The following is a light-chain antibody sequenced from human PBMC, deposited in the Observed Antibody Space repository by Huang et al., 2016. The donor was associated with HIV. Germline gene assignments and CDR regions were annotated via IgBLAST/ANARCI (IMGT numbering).Light chain of an antibody. CDR2: VAS. CDR1: QGIGTY. J-gene: IGKJ2*01. Sequence: IQLTQSPSSLSASVGDRVTITCRDSQGIGTYLAWYQQKPGKAPKLLIYVASTLQSGVSSRFSGSGSGTDFTLTISSLQPEDVATYYCQQLNNYPYTFGQGTNLEIK. V-gene: IGKV1-9*01. CDR3: QQLNNYPYT.